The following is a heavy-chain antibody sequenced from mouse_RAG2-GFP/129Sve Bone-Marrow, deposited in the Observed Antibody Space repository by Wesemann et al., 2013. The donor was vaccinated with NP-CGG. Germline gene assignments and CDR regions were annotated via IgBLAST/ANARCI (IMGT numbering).Heavy chain of an antibody. Sequence: GKQSHGKSLEWIGDINPNNGDTFYNQKFKGKATLTVDKSSSTAYMQLNSLTSEDSAVYYCAREWDYFDYWGQGTTLTVSS. CDR2: INPNNGDT. V-gene: IGHV1-18*01. J-gene: IGHJ2*01. CDR3: AREWDYFDY.